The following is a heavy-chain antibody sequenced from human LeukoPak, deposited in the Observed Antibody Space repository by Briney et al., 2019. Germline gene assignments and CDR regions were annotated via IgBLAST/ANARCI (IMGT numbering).Heavy chain of an antibody. V-gene: IGHV3-7*01. CDR3: AREGYARGWYFDY. CDR2: IKQDGSGK. J-gene: IGHJ4*02. Sequence: TGGSLRLSCAASGFTFSSYWMSWVRQAPGKGLEWVANIKQDGSGKYYVDSVKGRFTISRDNAKNSLYLQMNSLRVEDTAVYYCAREGYARGWYFDYWGQGTLVTVSS. CDR1: GFTFSSYW. D-gene: IGHD5-12*01.